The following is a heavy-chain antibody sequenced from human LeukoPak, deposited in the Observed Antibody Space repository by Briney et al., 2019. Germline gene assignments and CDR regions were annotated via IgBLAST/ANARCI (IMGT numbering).Heavy chain of an antibody. CDR2: IYHRAGT. CDR3: VHFYGSGTYPYYFDY. J-gene: IGHJ4*02. CDR1: TYAITSGNS. Sequence: SVTLSLTCTVSTYAITSGNSWGWVRQPPGKALEWIGSIYHRAGTSYSSPSLKSRLTILVDTSKNQFSLSLTSVTAADTALYYCVHFYGSGTYPYYFDYWGQGILVTVSS. D-gene: IGHD3-10*01. V-gene: IGHV4-38-2*02.